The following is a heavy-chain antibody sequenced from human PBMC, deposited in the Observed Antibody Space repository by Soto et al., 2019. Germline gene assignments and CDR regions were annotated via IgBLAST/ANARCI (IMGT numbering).Heavy chain of an antibody. Sequence: SETLSLTCTVSGGSISPYFWSWIRQPPGKGLEWIGYIYHSGSTYYNPSLKSRVTISVDTSKNQFSLKLSSVTAADTAVYYCARVGYDSRSDYWGQGTLVTVSS. J-gene: IGHJ4*02. CDR2: IYHSGST. D-gene: IGHD3-22*01. CDR3: ARVGYDSRSDY. V-gene: IGHV4-59*01. CDR1: GGSISPYF.